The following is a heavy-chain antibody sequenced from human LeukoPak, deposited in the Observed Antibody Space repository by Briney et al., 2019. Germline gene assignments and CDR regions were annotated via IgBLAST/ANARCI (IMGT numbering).Heavy chain of an antibody. J-gene: IGHJ3*02. V-gene: IGHV3-21*01. CDR2: ISSSSSYI. CDR3: AILGSGSYYNVLEDAFDI. Sequence: PGGSLRLSCAASGFTFSSYSMNWVRQAPGKGLEWVSSISSSSSYIYYADSVKGRFTISRDNSKNTLYLQMNSLRAEDTAVYYCAILGSGSYYNVLEDAFDIWGQGTMVTVSS. CDR1: GFTFSSYS. D-gene: IGHD3-10*01.